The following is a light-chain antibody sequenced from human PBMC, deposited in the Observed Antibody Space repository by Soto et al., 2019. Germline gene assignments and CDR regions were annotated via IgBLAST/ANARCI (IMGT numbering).Light chain of an antibody. CDR1: QSVSSSY. CDR2: GAS. J-gene: IGKJ4*01. Sequence: VVLTQSPGTLSLSPGERATLSCRASQSVSSSYLAWHQQKPGQAPRLLIYGASSRATGIQDRFSGSGSGTDFTLTISRLEPEDFAVYYCQQYGSSPLTFGGGTKVEIK. CDR3: QQYGSSPLT. V-gene: IGKV3-20*01.